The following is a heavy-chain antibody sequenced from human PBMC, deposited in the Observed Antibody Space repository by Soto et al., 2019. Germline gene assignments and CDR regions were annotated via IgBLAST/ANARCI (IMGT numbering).Heavy chain of an antibody. V-gene: IGHV3-53*01. CDR3: ARPIVGATWNYYYGMDV. CDR1: GFTVSSNY. J-gene: IGHJ6*02. CDR2: IYRGGST. D-gene: IGHD1-26*01. Sequence: EVQLVESGGGLIQPGGSLRLSCAASGFTVSSNYMSWVRQAPGKGLEWVSVIYRGGSTYYADSVKGRLTISRDNSKNTLYLQMNGLRAEDTAVYYCARPIVGATWNYYYGMDVWGQGTTVTVS.